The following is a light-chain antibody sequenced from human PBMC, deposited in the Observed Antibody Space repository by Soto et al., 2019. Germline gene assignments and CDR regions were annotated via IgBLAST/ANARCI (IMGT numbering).Light chain of an antibody. CDR1: QSVSSSY. CDR2: GAS. J-gene: IGKJ4*01. CDR3: QQYGSSPLT. V-gene: IGKV3-20*01. Sequence: EIVLTQAPGTLSLSPGEIATLSCRASQSVSSSYLAWYQQKPGQAPRLLIYGASSRATGIPDRFSGSGSGTDFTLTISRLEPEDIAVYYCQQYGSSPLTFGGGTKVDIK.